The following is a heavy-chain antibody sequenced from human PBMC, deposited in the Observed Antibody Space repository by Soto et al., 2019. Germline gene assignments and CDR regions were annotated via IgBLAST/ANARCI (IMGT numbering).Heavy chain of an antibody. V-gene: IGHV1-18*04. D-gene: IGHD4-17*01. Sequence: ASVEVSCEASGERFNTAGISWVRQAPGQGLEWMGWISTYNTNTNYAPKFQGRLLLTTDTSTTTVHMELRSLRPDDTAVYYCARWAGQVRDYGGPFDYWGQGTLVTFSS. J-gene: IGHJ4*02. CDR3: ARWAGQVRDYGGPFDY. CDR2: ISTYNTNT. CDR1: GERFNTAG.